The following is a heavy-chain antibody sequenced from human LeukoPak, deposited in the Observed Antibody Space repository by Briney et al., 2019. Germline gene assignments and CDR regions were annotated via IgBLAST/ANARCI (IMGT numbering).Heavy chain of an antibody. J-gene: IGHJ4*02. CDR2: IIPIFGIA. V-gene: IGHV1-69*04. Sequence: SVKVSCKASGGTFSSYAISWVRQAPGQGLEWMGRIIPIFGIANYAQKFHGRVTITADKSTSTAYMELSSLRSEDTAVYYCARDRRYYDSSGYRYYFDYWGQGTLVTVSS. CDR3: ARDRRYYDSSGYRYYFDY. D-gene: IGHD3-22*01. CDR1: GGTFSSYA.